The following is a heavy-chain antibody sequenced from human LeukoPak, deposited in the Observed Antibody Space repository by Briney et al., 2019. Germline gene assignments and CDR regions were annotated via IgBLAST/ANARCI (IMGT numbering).Heavy chain of an antibody. J-gene: IGHJ4*02. CDR1: GFTFSNYG. D-gene: IGHD2-8*02. CDR3: VKGQEVVYTPTFDY. CDR2: IWYDGSNS. Sequence: GGSLRLSCAASGFTFSNYGMHWVRQAPGKGLEWVAVIWYDGSNSYYADSVKGRFTISRDNSKNTLYLQTNSLRAEDTAVYYCVKGQEVVYTPTFDYWGQGTLVTVSS. V-gene: IGHV3-33*06.